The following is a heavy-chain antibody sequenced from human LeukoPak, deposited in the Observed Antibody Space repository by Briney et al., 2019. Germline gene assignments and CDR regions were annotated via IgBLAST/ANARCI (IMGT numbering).Heavy chain of an antibody. CDR1: GFTFDDYA. J-gene: IGHJ4*02. CDR3: AKALIAAAGAFDY. Sequence: PGGSLRLSCAASGFTFDDYAMHWVRQAPGKGLEWVPGISWNSGSIGYADSVKGRFTISRDNAKNSLYLQMNSLRAEDTALYYCAKALIAAAGAFDYWGQGTLVTVSS. D-gene: IGHD6-13*01. V-gene: IGHV3-9*01. CDR2: ISWNSGSI.